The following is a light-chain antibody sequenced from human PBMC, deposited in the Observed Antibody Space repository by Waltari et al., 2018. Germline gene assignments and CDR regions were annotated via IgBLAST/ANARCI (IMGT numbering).Light chain of an antibody. V-gene: IGKV4-1*01. CDR3: QQYYSTPWT. Sequence: DIVMTQSPDSRAVSLGERATINCKSSQSVLYSSNSKNYLAWYQQKPGEPPKLLIYWASTREFGVPDRFSGSGSGTDFTLTISSLQAEDVAVYYCQQYYSTPWTFGRGTKVEIK. CDR1: QSVLYSSNSKNY. J-gene: IGKJ1*01. CDR2: WAS.